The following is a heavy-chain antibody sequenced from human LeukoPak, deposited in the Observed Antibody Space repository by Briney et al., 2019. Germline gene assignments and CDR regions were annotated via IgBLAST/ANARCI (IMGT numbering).Heavy chain of an antibody. V-gene: IGHV6-1*01. CDR2: TYYRSKWPS. CDR3: ARGYGFDY. J-gene: IGHJ4*02. D-gene: IGHD3-10*01. CDR1: GDSLSSDITS. Sequence: SQTLSLTCVVSGDSLSSDITSWNWIRQSSSRGLEWLGRTYYRSKWPSDYADSVKSRVTISPDASRNQFSLQLKSVTPDDTAIYYCARGYGFDYWGQGTLVTVSS.